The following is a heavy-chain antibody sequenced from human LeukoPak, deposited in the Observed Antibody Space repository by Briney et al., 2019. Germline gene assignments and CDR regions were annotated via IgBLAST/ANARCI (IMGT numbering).Heavy chain of an antibody. CDR3: ARAVITFGAAVAKGFDC. CDR2: IYYSGST. J-gene: IGHJ4*02. CDR1: GGSFSIYY. D-gene: IGHD3-16*01. V-gene: IGHV4-59*01. Sequence: SETLSLTCTVSGGSFSIYYWSWIRQPPGKGLECIWDIYYSGSTDYNPSLKSRVTMSLDTSKNQFSLNLNSVTAADTAVYYCARAVITFGAAVAKGFDCWGQGTLVTVSS.